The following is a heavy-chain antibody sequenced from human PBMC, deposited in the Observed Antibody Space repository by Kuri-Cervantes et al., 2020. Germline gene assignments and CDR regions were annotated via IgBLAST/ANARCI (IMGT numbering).Heavy chain of an antibody. CDR1: GFTFSDYY. Sequence: GESLKISCAASGFTFSDYYMSWIRQAPGKGLEWVPYISSSGSTIYYADSVKGRFTISRDNAKNSLYLQMNSLRAEDTAVYYCARVPRYSSSYSYWGQGTLVTVSS. V-gene: IGHV3-11*04. CDR3: ARVPRYSSSYSY. J-gene: IGHJ4*02. D-gene: IGHD6-13*01. CDR2: ISSSGSTI.